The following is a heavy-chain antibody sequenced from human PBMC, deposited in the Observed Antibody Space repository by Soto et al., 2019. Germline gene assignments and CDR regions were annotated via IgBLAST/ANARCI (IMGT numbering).Heavy chain of an antibody. V-gene: IGHV3-11*01. J-gene: IGHJ4*02. D-gene: IGHD2-2*01. CDR2: ISSSGSTI. CDR1: GFTFSDYY. CDR3: ARCSSTSCSLAPFDY. Sequence: XXSLRLSFAASGFTFSDYYMSWIPQAPGKGLEWVSYISSSGSTIYYADSVKGRFTISRDNAKNSLYLQMNSLRAEDTAVYYCARCSSTSCSLAPFDYWGQGTLVTVSS.